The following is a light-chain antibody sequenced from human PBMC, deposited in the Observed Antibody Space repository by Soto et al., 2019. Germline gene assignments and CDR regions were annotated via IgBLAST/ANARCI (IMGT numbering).Light chain of an antibody. CDR1: QGISSY. Sequence: DIQLTQYPAVLSASAGDRVTITCRASQGISSYLAWYQQKPGRAPKRLLYAASTLRIGVPSRFSGSGSGTEFTLTISSRQPEGFATYYCLQPMSYPLTFGHGTQVELK. CDR3: LQPMSYPLT. CDR2: AAS. V-gene: IGKV1-9*01. J-gene: IGKJ1*01.